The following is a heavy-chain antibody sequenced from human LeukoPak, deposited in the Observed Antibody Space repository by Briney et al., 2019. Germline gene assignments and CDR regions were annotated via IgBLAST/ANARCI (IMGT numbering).Heavy chain of an antibody. CDR2: IRGSGGTP. CDR3: AKAVGYSGYQSFDY. J-gene: IGHJ4*02. Sequence: GGSLRLSCAASGFTFSNYAMAWVRQAPGKGLEWVSGIRGSGGTPYYADSVKGRFTISRDNSKNTLYLQMNSLRAEDTAAYYCAKAVGYSGYQSFDYWGQGTLATVSS. CDR1: GFTFSNYA. V-gene: IGHV3-23*01. D-gene: IGHD5-12*01.